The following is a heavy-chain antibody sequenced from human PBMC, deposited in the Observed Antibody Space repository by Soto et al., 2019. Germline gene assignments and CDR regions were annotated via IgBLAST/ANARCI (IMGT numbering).Heavy chain of an antibody. J-gene: IGHJ4*02. D-gene: IGHD4-17*01. V-gene: IGHV1-69*02. CDR2: IIPILGIA. Sequence: GASVKVSCKASGGTFSSYTISWVRQAPGQGLEWMGRIIPILGIANYAQKFQGRVTITADKSTSTAYMELSSLRSEDTAVYYCARGNYGDYVFFDYWGQGTLVTVSS. CDR1: GGTFSSYT. CDR3: ARGNYGDYVFFDY.